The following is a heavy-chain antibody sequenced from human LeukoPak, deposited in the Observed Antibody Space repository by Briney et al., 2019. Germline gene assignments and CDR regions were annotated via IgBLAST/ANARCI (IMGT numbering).Heavy chain of an antibody. Sequence: SGTLSLTCSVYSGSFSGYYWSWIRQPPGKGLEWIGSIYYSGSTYYNPSLKSRVTISVDTSKNQFSLKLSSVTAADTAVYYCARAFGSSPFDYWGQGTLVTVSS. CDR2: IYYSGST. CDR1: SGSFSGYY. J-gene: IGHJ4*02. D-gene: IGHD6-6*01. CDR3: ARAFGSSPFDY. V-gene: IGHV4-34*01.